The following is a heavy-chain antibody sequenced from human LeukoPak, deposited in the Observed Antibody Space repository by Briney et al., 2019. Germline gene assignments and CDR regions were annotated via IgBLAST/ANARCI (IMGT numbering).Heavy chain of an antibody. Sequence: PSETLSLTCAVSGYSISSGYYWGWIRQPPGKGLEWIGSIYYSGSTHYDPSLKSQVTISVDTSQNQFSLKLSSVTAADTAVYYCARNDSSGYFDYWGQGTLVTVSS. CDR2: IYYSGST. D-gene: IGHD3-22*01. CDR3: ARNDSSGYFDY. CDR1: GYSISSGYY. J-gene: IGHJ4*02. V-gene: IGHV4-38-2*01.